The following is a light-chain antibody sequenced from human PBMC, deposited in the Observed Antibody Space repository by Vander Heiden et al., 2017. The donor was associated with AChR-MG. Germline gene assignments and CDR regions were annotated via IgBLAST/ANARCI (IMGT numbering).Light chain of an antibody. Sequence: EIVLTQPPATLSLSPGERATLSCGASQSVSSSYLAWYQQKPGLAPRLLIYDASSRATGIPDRFSGSGSGTDFTLTISRLEPEDFAVYYCQQYGSSLPITFGQGTRLEIK. CDR3: QQYGSSLPIT. V-gene: IGKV3D-20*01. CDR2: DAS. J-gene: IGKJ5*01. CDR1: QSVSSSY.